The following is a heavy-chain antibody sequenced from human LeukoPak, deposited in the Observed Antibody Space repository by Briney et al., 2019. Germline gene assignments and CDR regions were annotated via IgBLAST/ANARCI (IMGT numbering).Heavy chain of an antibody. Sequence: PGGSLRLSCVASGFTYSHYGMNWVRQAPGKGLEWVSGITSDSRGIYYADSVKGRFTISRDNAKNSLYLQMNSLRAEDTALYYCAKDAHRRKYYYYYYMDVWGKGTTVTISS. CDR3: AKDAHRRKYYYYYYMDV. CDR2: ITSDSRGI. J-gene: IGHJ6*03. V-gene: IGHV3-21*04. CDR1: GFTYSHYG.